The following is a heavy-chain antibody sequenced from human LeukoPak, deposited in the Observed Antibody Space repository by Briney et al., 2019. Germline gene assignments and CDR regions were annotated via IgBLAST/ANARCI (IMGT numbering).Heavy chain of an antibody. V-gene: IGHV3-53*01. CDR3: ARDTMYSGKSIDI. CDR2: ISWNSGSM. Sequence: PGGSLRLSCAASGITVSTNYMSWVRQAPGKGLEWVSGISWNSGSMDYADPVKGRFTISRDTSKNTVYLQMNSLTAEDTAVYYCARDTMYSGKSIDIWGQGTMVIVSS. CDR1: GITVSTNY. D-gene: IGHD1-26*01. J-gene: IGHJ3*02.